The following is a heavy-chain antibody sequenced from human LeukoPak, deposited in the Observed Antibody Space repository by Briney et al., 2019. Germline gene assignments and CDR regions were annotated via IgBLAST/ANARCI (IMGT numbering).Heavy chain of an antibody. Sequence: SETLSLTCTVSGYSISSGYYWGWIRQPPGKGLEWIGSIYHSGSTYYNPSLKSRVTISVDTSKNQFSLKLSSVTAADTAVYYCARDGDNTAIGYWGQGTLVTVSS. CDR2: IYHSGST. V-gene: IGHV4-38-2*02. D-gene: IGHD5-18*01. CDR3: ARDGDNTAIGY. CDR1: GYSISSGYY. J-gene: IGHJ4*02.